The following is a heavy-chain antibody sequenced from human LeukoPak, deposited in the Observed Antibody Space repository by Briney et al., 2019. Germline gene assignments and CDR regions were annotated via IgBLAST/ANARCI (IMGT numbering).Heavy chain of an antibody. V-gene: IGHV3-23*01. CDR1: GFTFSSYG. J-gene: IGHJ5*02. CDR3: ARDRSSGWYYNWFDP. Sequence: QTGGSLRLSCAASGFTFSSYGMSWVRQAPGKGLEWVSAISGSGGSTYYADSVKGRFTISRDNAKNSLYLQMNSLRAEDTAVYYCARDRSSGWYYNWFDPWGQGTLVTVSS. D-gene: IGHD6-19*01. CDR2: ISGSGGST.